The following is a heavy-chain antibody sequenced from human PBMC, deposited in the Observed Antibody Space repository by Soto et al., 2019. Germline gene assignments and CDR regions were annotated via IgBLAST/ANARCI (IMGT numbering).Heavy chain of an antibody. CDR3: ARLHDILTGYYQLFDY. V-gene: IGHV3-48*02. Sequence: GGSLRLSCAASGFTFSSYSMNWVRQAPGKGLEWVSYISYSSSTIYYADSVKGRFTISRDNAKNSLYLQMNSLRDEDTAVYYCARLHDILTGYYQLFDYWGQGTLVTVSS. CDR1: GFTFSSYS. CDR2: ISYSSSTI. J-gene: IGHJ4*02. D-gene: IGHD3-9*01.